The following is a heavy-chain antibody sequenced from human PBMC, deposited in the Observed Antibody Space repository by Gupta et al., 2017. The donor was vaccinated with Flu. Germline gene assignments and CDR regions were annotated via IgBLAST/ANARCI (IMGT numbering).Heavy chain of an antibody. V-gene: IGHV4-34*01. D-gene: IGHD5-18*01. CDR2: INHSGST. J-gene: IGHJ4*02. Sequence: QVQLQPWGAGLLKPSETLSLTCAVYGGSFSGYSWTWIRQPPGKGLEWVGEINHSGSTNYNPSLKSRVTISVDTSKNQFSLKVSSVTAADTAVYYCARGRLNNSYGYRLYYWGQGTLVTVSS. CDR3: ARGRLNNSYGYRLYY. CDR1: GGSFSGYS.